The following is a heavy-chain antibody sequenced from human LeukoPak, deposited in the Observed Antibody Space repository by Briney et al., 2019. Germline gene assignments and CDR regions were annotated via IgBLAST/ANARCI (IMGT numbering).Heavy chain of an antibody. CDR3: ARVDRAVAGIPSLDWAFDI. D-gene: IGHD6-19*01. V-gene: IGHV4-59*08. Sequence: SETLSLTCTVSGGSISSYHWSWIRQPPGKGLEWIGYMYYSGSTNYNPSLKSRVTISVDTSKNKFSLKLSFVTAADTAVYYCARVDRAVAGIPSLDWAFDIWGQGTMVAVSS. CDR2: MYYSGST. CDR1: GGSISSYH. J-gene: IGHJ3*02.